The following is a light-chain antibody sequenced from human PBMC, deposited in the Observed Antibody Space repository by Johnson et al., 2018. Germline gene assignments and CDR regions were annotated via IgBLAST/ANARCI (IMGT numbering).Light chain of an antibody. CDR2: ETN. J-gene: IGLJ1*01. Sequence: QSVLTQPPSVSAAPGQKVTISCSGSSSNIGNNYVSWYQQLPGTAPKLLIYETNKRPSGIPDRFSGSKSGTSATLGITGLQTGAEAAYYCVTWDISLSAGNVFGTGTKVTVL. V-gene: IGLV1-51*02. CDR1: SSNIGNNY. CDR3: VTWDISLSAGNV.